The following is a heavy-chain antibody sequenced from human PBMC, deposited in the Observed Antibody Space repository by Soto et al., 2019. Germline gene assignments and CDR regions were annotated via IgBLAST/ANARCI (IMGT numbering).Heavy chain of an antibody. D-gene: IGHD6-13*01. J-gene: IGHJ6*02. CDR2: ISYDGNNK. CDR1: GFTYSTYT. V-gene: IGHV3-30-3*01. Sequence: PGGSLRLSCAASGFTYSTYTMHWVRQAPGKGLEWVAVISYDGNNKFYADSVKGRFTISRDSTKQTLYLQMNSLRPDDTAVYYCARSLAQLVPGKQWLQTGYYGMDVWGQGTTVTVSS. CDR3: ARSLAQLVPGKQWLQTGYYGMDV.